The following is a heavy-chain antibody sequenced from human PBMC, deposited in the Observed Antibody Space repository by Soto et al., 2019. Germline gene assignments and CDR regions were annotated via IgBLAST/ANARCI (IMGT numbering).Heavy chain of an antibody. D-gene: IGHD3-16*02. Sequence: PGGSLRLSCAASGFTFSSYGMNWVRQAPGKGLEWVSVISSSGGTTYYADSVKGRFTISRDNSKNTLYLQMNSLRGEDTAVYYCAKERPFGGVIVPYYFDYWGQGILVTVS. J-gene: IGHJ4*02. V-gene: IGHV3-23*01. CDR2: ISSSGGTT. CDR1: GFTFSSYG. CDR3: AKERPFGGVIVPYYFDY.